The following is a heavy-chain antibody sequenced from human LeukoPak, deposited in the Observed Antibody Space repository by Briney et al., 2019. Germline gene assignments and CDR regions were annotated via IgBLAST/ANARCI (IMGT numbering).Heavy chain of an antibody. CDR3: ARDRGTGYGVEIDY. CDR2: INPNSGGT. D-gene: IGHD5-12*01. Sequence: GASVKVSCKASGYICTGYYMHWLRQAPGQELEWMGWINPNSGGTNYAQKFQGRVTMTRDTSISTAYMELSSLRSDDTAVYYCARDRGTGYGVEIDYWGQGTLVTVSS. J-gene: IGHJ4*02. V-gene: IGHV1-2*02. CDR1: GYICTGYY.